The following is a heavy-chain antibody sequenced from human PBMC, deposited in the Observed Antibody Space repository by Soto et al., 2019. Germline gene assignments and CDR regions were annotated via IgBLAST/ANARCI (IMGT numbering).Heavy chain of an antibody. J-gene: IGHJ2*01. CDR1: GYTFSSRG. D-gene: IGHD4-17*01. CDR3: VVEAGDYDWDFDL. CDR2: ISPHNAKT. V-gene: IGHV1-18*01. Sequence: QAQLVQSGPEVKEPGASVKVSCRASGYTFSSRGIYWVRQAPGQGLEWMGWISPHNAKTHYAQSLQGRVTLTTDTSTSTAYMDPRSLRSDGTAVYYCVVEAGDYDWDFDLWGRGTPVTVSS.